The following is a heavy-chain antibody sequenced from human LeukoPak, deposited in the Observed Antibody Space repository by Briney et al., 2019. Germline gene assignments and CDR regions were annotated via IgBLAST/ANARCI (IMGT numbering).Heavy chain of an antibody. D-gene: IGHD3-22*01. Sequence: PSETLSLTCTVSGGSISSYYWSWIRQPPGKGLEWIGYIYYSGSTNYNPSLKSRVTISVDTSKNQFSLKLSSVTAADTAVYYCAVDSCGLLFDIWGQGTMVTVSS. V-gene: IGHV4-59*08. J-gene: IGHJ3*02. CDR2: IYYSGST. CDR1: GGSISSYY. CDR3: AVDSCGLLFDI.